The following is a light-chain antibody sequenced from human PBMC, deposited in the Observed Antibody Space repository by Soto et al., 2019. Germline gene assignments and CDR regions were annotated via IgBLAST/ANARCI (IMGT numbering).Light chain of an antibody. CDR1: INDIGSYHY. V-gene: IGLV2-14*01. Sequence: QSALTQPASVSGSPGQSITISCTGTINDIGSYHYVAWYQHHPGKAPKLIIYEVTHRPSGVSNRFSGSKSGNTASLTISGLQDEDEADYYCSSYTTTSTTFGGGTKVTVL. CDR2: EVT. CDR3: SSYTTTSTT. J-gene: IGLJ3*02.